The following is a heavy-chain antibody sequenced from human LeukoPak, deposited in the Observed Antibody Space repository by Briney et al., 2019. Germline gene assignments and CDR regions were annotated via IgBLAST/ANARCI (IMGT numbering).Heavy chain of an antibody. CDR3: ARSPGVGQGGDYGGYYYGMDV. V-gene: IGHV3-74*03. Sequence: GGSLRLSCTASGFSLSRYWMEWVRQVPGKGLVWVSHINTDASRTTYADSVEGRFTISRDNAKNTLYLQMNSLRAEDTAVYYCARSPGVGQGGDYGGYYYGMDVWGQGTTVTVSS. D-gene: IGHD4-17*01. CDR1: GFSLSRYW. J-gene: IGHJ6*02. CDR2: INTDASRT.